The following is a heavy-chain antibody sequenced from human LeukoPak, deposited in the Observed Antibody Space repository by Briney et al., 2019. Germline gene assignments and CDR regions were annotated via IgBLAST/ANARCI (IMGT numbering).Heavy chain of an antibody. CDR2: INTNTGNP. D-gene: IGHD6-13*01. V-gene: IGHV7-4-1*02. CDR1: GYTFTSYA. J-gene: IGHJ4*02. CDR3: ARDPPALHPSSSLEYYFDY. Sequence: ASVKVSCKASGYTFTSYAMNWVRQAPGQGLEWMGWINTNTGNPTYAQGFTGRFVFSLDTSVSTAYLQISSLKAEDTAVYYCARDPPALHPSSSLEYYFDYWGQGTLVTVSS.